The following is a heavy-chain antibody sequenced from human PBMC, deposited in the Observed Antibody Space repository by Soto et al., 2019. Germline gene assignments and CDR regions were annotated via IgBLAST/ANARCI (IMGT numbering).Heavy chain of an antibody. J-gene: IGHJ4*02. V-gene: IGHV1-2*02. Sequence: ASVKVSCKASGYTFTGYYMHWVRQAPGRGLEWMGWINPKSGGTMYPQKFQGRVTMTWDTSISTAYMALTRLRSDDTAVYYCARDLAKGGGSAGFDYWGQGTLVTV. CDR3: ARDLAKGGGSAGFDY. CDR1: GYTFTGYY. D-gene: IGHD1-26*01. CDR2: INPKSGGT.